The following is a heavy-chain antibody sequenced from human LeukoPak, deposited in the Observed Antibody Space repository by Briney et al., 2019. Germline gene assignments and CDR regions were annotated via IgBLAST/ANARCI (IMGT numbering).Heavy chain of an antibody. V-gene: IGHV1-46*01. CDR3: ARGLDGYKGVDGMDV. CDR1: GYTFTGYY. J-gene: IGHJ6*02. CDR2: INPSGGST. Sequence: ASLKVSCKASGYTFTGYYMHWVRQAPGQGLEWMGIINPSGGSTSYAQKFQGRVTMTRDTSTSTVYMELSSLRSEDTAVYYCARGLDGYKGVDGMDVWGQGTTVTVSS. D-gene: IGHD5-24*01.